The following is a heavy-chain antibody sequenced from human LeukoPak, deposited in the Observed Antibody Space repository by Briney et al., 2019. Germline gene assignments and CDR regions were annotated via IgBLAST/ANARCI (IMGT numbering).Heavy chain of an antibody. V-gene: IGHV1-2*02. CDR2: INPNSGGT. CDR1: GYTFTGYY. D-gene: IGHD6-13*01. Sequence: ASVKVSRKASGYTFTGYYMHWVRQAPGQGLEWMGWINPNSGGTNYAQKFQGRVTMTRDTSISTAYMELSRLRSDDTAVYYCARAQVSSAGGNWFDPWGQGTLVTVSS. CDR3: ARAQVSSAGGNWFDP. J-gene: IGHJ5*02.